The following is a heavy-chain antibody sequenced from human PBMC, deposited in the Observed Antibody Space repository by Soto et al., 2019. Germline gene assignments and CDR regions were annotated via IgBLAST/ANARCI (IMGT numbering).Heavy chain of an antibody. CDR3: ARRPLWSGLSDYYYMDV. J-gene: IGHJ6*03. CDR1: GFTFNRFG. V-gene: IGHV3-48*01. CDR2: ISSSSSTT. D-gene: IGHD3-3*01. Sequence: EEQLVESWGALVQPGGSLRRSCAASGFTFNRFGMNWVRQAPGKGLEWISYISSSSSTTQYAESVKGRFTISRDNARDSLYLQMSSLRVEDTAVYYCARRPLWSGLSDYYYMDVWGKGTTVTVSS.